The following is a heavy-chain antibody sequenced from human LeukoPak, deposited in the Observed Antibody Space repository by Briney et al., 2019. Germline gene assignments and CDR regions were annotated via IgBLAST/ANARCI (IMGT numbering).Heavy chain of an antibody. CDR2: IYYSGST. J-gene: IGHJ4*02. CDR1: GGSISSYY. CDR3: ARQVVPAAAGYFDY. V-gene: IGHV4-59*08. D-gene: IGHD2-2*01. Sequence: SETLPLTCTVSGGSISSYYWSWIRQPPGKGLEWIGYIYYSGSTNYNPSLKSRVTISVDTSKNQFSLKLSSVTAADTAVYYCARQVVPAAAGYFDYWGQGTLVTVSS.